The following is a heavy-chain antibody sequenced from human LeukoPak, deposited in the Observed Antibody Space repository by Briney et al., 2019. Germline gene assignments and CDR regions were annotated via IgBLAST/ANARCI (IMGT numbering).Heavy chain of an antibody. Sequence: PSETLSLTCTVSGGSIISYYWSWIRQPPGKGLEWIGYIYYSGSTNYNPSLKSRVTISVDTSKNQFSLKLSSVTAADTAVYFCARAAKFYFGSETYYYFDYWGQGSLVTVSS. V-gene: IGHV4-59*01. CDR3: ARAAKFYFGSETYYYFDY. CDR2: IYYSGST. D-gene: IGHD3-10*01. J-gene: IGHJ4*02. CDR1: GGSIISYY.